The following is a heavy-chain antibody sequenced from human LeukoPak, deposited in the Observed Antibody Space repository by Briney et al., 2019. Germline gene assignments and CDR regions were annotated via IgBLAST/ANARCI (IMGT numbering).Heavy chain of an antibody. V-gene: IGHV3-48*03. CDR1: GFTFSSYE. J-gene: IGHJ4*02. CDR2: ISSSGSTI. D-gene: IGHD6-19*01. Sequence: GGSLRLSCAASGFTFSSYEMNWVRQAPGKGLEWVSYISSSGSTIYYADSVKGRFTISRDNAKNSLYLQMNSLRAEDTAVYYCARNINRYSSGDHLASDYWGQGTLVTVSS. CDR3: ARNINRYSSGDHLASDY.